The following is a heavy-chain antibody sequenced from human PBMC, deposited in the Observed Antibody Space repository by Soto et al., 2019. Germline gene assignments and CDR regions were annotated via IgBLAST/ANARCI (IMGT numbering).Heavy chain of an antibody. Sequence: PWETLRLTCAASVFTFSSYAIHWVPQAPFKGLECVAVISYDGSNKDYGDSVKGRFTISRDNSKNTLYLQMNSLRAEDTAVYYCARTSRITIFGVVPYYYYGMDVWGQGTTVTVSS. CDR2: ISYDGSNK. V-gene: IGHV3-30-3*01. D-gene: IGHD3-3*01. CDR1: VFTFSSYA. J-gene: IGHJ6*02. CDR3: ARTSRITIFGVVPYYYYGMDV.